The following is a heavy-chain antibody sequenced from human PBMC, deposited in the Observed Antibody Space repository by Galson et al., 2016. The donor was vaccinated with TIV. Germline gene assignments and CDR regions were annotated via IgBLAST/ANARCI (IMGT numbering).Heavy chain of an antibody. V-gene: IGHV3-23*01. CDR2: ISGGGGST. J-gene: IGHJ6*02. CDR3: TKVPSSGFSYYYGLDV. CDR1: GFTFGIFA. Sequence: SLRLSCAASGFTFGIFAMTWVRQAPGMGLEWVSAISGGGGSTYYADSVKGRFTVSRDNSKNTVFLQMNSLRAEGTAVYYCTKVPSSGFSYYYGLDVWGQGTTVTVSS. D-gene: IGHD3-22*01.